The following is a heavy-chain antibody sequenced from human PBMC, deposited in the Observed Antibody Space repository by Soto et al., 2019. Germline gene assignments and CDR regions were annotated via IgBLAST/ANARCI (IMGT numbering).Heavy chain of an antibody. J-gene: IGHJ5*02. CDR2: IIPIFGTA. D-gene: IGHD3-3*01. CDR1: GRTFSSYA. CDR3: ARDVDSRIFGVVTSPFWFEP. Sequence: SVKVSCKASGRTFSSYAISWVRQAPGQGLEWMGGIIPIFGTANYAQKFQGRVTITADESPSTAYMELSSQRSQDTAADYCARDVDSRIFGVVTSPFWFEPWGQGTLVTVCS. V-gene: IGHV1-69*13.